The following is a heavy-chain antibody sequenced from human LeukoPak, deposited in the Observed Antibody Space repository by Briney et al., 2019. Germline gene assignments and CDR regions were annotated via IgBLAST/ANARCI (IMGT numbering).Heavy chain of an antibody. D-gene: IGHD3-3*01. V-gene: IGHV3-49*03. CDR1: GFTFGDYA. CDR3: TSQGYDFWSGYPYFDY. J-gene: IGHJ4*02. CDR2: IRSKAYGGTT. Sequence: PGRSLRLSCTASGFTFGDYAMSWFRQAPGKGLEWVGFIRSKAYGGTTEYAASVKGRFTISRDDSKSIAYLQMNSLKTEDTAVYYCTSQGYDFWSGYPYFDYWGQGTLVTVYS.